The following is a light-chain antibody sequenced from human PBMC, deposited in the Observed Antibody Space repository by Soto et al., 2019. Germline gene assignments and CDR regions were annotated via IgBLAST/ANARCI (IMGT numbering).Light chain of an antibody. J-gene: IGLJ1*01. V-gene: IGLV2-14*03. Sequence: QSALTQPASVSGSPGQSITIFCTGASSDVGAHNFVSWYQQHPGNAPKLLIYDVSNRPSGVSDRFSGSKSGNMASLTITGLQAEDEADYYCSSYTSSSTYVFGTGTKLTVL. CDR1: SSDVGAHNF. CDR3: SSYTSSSTYV. CDR2: DVS.